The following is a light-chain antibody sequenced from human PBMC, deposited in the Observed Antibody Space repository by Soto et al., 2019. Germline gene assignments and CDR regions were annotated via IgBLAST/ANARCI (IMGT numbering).Light chain of an antibody. CDR1: SSNSGSNY. V-gene: IGLV1-47*01. CDR2: RNN. Sequence: QSVLTQPPSVSGTPGQRVTISCSGSSSNSGSNYVYWFQHLPGTAPKLVIYRNNQRPSGLPDRFSGSKSGTSASLAISGLRAEDEADYYCAVWDDSPHGLFGGGTKVTVL. CDR3: AVWDDSPHGL. J-gene: IGLJ3*02.